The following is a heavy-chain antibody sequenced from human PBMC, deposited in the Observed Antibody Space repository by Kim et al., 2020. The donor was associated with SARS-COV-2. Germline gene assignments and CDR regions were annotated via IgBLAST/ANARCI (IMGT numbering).Heavy chain of an antibody. D-gene: IGHD4-4*01. CDR3: AKEGRVRYDYFYMDV. V-gene: IGHV3-30*02. Sequence: GEAVKGRFTVSRDNARNTLDLQMNDLGVGDTAVYYCAKEGRVRYDYFYMDVWGKGTTVTVSS. J-gene: IGHJ6*03.